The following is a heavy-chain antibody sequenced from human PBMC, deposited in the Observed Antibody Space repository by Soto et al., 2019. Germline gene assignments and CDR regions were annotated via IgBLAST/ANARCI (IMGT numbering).Heavy chain of an antibody. CDR2: IIPMFGTT. CDR1: GGTFSSYA. Sequence: QVQLVQSGAEVKKPGSSVKVSCKASGGTFSSYAISWVRQAPGQGLEWMGGIIPMFGTTKYAQKFQGRLTITADESTSTAYMELSSLRSGDTAMYYCARGVVVVPTSQLGWFDPWGQGTLVTVSS. V-gene: IGHV1-69*01. CDR3: ARGVVVVPTSQLGWFDP. D-gene: IGHD2-15*01. J-gene: IGHJ5*02.